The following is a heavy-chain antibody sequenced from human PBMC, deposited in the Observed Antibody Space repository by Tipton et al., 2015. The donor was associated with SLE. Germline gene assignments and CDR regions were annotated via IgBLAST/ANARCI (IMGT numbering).Heavy chain of an antibody. CDR3: AKTGYYGSGSFDY. V-gene: IGHV3-23*01. D-gene: IGHD3-10*01. CDR1: GFTFDVYA. Sequence: SLRLSCAASGFTFDVYAMHWVRQAPGKGLEWVSAISGSGGSTYYADSVKGRFTISRDNSKNTLYLQMNSLRAEDTAVYYCAKTGYYGSGSFDYWGQGTLVTVSS. CDR2: ISGSGGST. J-gene: IGHJ4*02.